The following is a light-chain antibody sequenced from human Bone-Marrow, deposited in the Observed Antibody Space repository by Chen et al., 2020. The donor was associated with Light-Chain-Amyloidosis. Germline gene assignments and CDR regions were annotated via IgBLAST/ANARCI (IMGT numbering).Light chain of an antibody. CDR3: KQDGTSPLT. J-gene: IGKJ4*01. CDR2: DSS. Sequence: EIVLTQSPGTLSLSPGEGANLSCRASQTISSNYLTWYQQKFGQAPMLLIYDSSSRATGIPDRFTVRGTGADFPVTSTSLGTEDLPRDYCKQDGTSPLTYGGGTKVETK. V-gene: IGKV3-20*01. CDR1: QTISSNY.